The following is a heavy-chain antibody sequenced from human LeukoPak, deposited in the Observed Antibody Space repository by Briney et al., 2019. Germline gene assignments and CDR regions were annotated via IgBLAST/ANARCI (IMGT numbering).Heavy chain of an antibody. CDR3: ARERTAARNWFDP. J-gene: IGHJ5*02. V-gene: IGHV1-2*02. CDR1: GYTFTGYY. D-gene: IGHD6-6*01. CDR2: INPNSGGT. Sequence: ASVKVSCKASGYTFTGYYMHWVRQAPGQGLEWMGWINPNSGGTNYAQKFQGRVTMTRDTSISTAYMELSRLRSYDTAVYYCARERTAARNWFDPWGQGTLVTVSS.